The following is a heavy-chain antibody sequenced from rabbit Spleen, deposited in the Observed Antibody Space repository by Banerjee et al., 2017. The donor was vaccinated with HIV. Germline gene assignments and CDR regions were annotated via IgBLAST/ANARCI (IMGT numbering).Heavy chain of an antibody. CDR3: ARDGAGGSYFAL. V-gene: IGHV1S45*01. J-gene: IGHJ4*01. D-gene: IGHD8-1*01. CDR1: GLDFSSSYW. Sequence: QQQLVESGGGLVKPGASLTLTCMSSGLDFSSSYWICWVRQAPGKGLEWIACIDIGRRSTTYYANWAKGRFTISRTSSTRVTLQMTSLTAADTATYFCARDGAGGSYFALWGPGTLVTVS. CDR2: IDIGRRSTT.